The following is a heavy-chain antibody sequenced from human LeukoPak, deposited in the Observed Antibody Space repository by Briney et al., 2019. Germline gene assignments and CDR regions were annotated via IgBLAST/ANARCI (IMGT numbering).Heavy chain of an antibody. V-gene: IGHV4-59*01. J-gene: IGHJ5*02. CDR2: IYYSGST. Sequence: KTSETLSLTCTVSGGPISSYYWSWIRQPPGKGLEWIGYIYYSGSTNYNPSLKSRVTISVDMSKNQFSLRLSSVTAADTAVYYCARNYDFWSGYYWFDPWGQGTLVTVSS. CDR3: ARNYDFWSGYYWFDP. CDR1: GGPISSYY. D-gene: IGHD3-3*01.